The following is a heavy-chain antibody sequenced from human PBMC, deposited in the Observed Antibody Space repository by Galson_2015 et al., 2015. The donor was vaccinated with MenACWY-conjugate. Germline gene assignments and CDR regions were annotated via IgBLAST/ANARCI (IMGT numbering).Heavy chain of an antibody. CDR3: TTHKPDSWGGLLFHFYMDV. CDR2: IKSQTDGGKI. CDR1: AFTFSNAY. V-gene: IGHV3-15*01. J-gene: IGHJ6*03. Sequence: PRLSCAGSAFTFSNAYMSWVRQAPGKGLEWVGRIKSQTDGGKIDYAAPVKGRFTISRDDSKNTLYLQMNSLKIEDTAVYYCTTHKPDSWGGLLFHFYMDVWGKGTTVTVSS. D-gene: IGHD2-21*01.